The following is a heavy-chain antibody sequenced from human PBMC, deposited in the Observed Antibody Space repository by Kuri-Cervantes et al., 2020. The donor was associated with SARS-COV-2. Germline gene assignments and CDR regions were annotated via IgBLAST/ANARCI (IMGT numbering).Heavy chain of an antibody. Sequence: SETLSLTCAVSGGSISSSNWWSWVRQPPGKGLEWIGEIYHSGSTNYNPSLKSRVTMSVDTSKNQFSLKLSSVTAADTAVYYCAISKAAQLYYFDYWGQGTLVTVSS. CDR3: AISKAAQLYYFDY. CDR1: GGSISSSNW. D-gene: IGHD5-24*01. CDR2: IYHSGST. V-gene: IGHV4-4*02. J-gene: IGHJ4*02.